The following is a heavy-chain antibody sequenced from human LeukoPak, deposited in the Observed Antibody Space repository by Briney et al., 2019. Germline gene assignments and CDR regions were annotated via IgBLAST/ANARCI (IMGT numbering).Heavy chain of an antibody. V-gene: IGHV3-48*01. CDR2: ISFSSNTI. Sequence: GGSLRLSCAASGFTFNSYSMNWVRQAPVKGLEWVSYISFSSNTIYYADSVKGRFTISRDNDKNSLYLQMNNLRAEDTAMYYCARDPASYWGRGTLVTVSS. J-gene: IGHJ4*02. CDR1: GFTFNSYS. CDR3: ARDPASY.